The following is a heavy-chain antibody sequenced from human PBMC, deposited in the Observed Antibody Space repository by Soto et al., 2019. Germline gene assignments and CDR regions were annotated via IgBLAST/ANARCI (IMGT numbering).Heavy chain of an antibody. J-gene: IGHJ3*02. Sequence: PGGSLRLSCAASGFTVSSNYMSWVRQAPGKGLEWVSVIYSGGSTYYADSVKGRFTISRDNSKNTLYLQMNSLRAEDTAVYYCARDRRYYYDSSGQLWAFYAFDIWGQGTMVTVSS. CDR3: ARDRRYYYDSSGQLWAFYAFDI. V-gene: IGHV3-53*01. CDR1: GFTVSSNY. CDR2: IYSGGST. D-gene: IGHD3-22*01.